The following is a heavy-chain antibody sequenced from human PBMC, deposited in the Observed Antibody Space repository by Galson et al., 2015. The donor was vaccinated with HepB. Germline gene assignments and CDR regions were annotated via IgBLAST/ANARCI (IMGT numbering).Heavy chain of an antibody. V-gene: IGHV3-7*03. CDR1: GFTLSKYW. CDR2: ISEDGSEK. Sequence: SLRLSCAPSGFTLSKYWMTWVRQAPGKGLEWVGNISEDGSEKFYGDSVKGRFTISRDNAEKSLFLKMNSLRSEDTAVYYCARAPVDLDDSLSGFDYWGQGTLVTVSS. D-gene: IGHD3-9*01. CDR3: ARAPVDLDDSLSGFDY. J-gene: IGHJ4*02.